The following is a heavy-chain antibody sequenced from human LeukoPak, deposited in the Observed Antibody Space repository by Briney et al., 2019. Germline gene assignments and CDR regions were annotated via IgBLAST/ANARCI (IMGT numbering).Heavy chain of an antibody. V-gene: IGHV3-7*01. CDR2: IKLEGSEK. D-gene: IGHD3-16*01. CDR3: AGFLSFGGYGMDV. J-gene: IGHJ6*02. CDR1: GFTLSSYW. Sequence: GGSLSLSCAASGFTLSSYWMTWVRQAPGKGLEWLANIKLEGSEKYYVDSVKGRFTISKDNAQNSLYLQMNSLRAEDTAVYFCAGFLSFGGYGMDVWGQGTTVTVSS.